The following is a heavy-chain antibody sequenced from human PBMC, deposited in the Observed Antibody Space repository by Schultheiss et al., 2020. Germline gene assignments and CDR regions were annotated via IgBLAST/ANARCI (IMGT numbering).Heavy chain of an antibody. CDR3: ARQCEYYDFWSGWFDP. D-gene: IGHD3-3*01. J-gene: IGHJ5*02. Sequence: SETLSLTCAVSGGSISSSNWWSWVRQPPGKGLEWIGEIYHSGSTNYNPSLKSRVTISVDKSKNQFSLKLSSVTAADTAVYYCARQCEYYDFWSGWFDPWGQGTLVTVSS. V-gene: IGHV4-4*02. CDR1: GGSISSSNW. CDR2: IYHSGST.